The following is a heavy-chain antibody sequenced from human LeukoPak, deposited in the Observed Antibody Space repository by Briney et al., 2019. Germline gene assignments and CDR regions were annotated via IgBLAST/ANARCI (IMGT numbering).Heavy chain of an antibody. Sequence: GGSLRLSCAASGFTFSNYWLHWVRQAPGKGLEWVAFIRYDGSNKYYADSVKGRFTISRDNSKNTLYLQMDSLRAEDTAVYYCAKDRRYGWGQGTMVTVSS. CDR3: AKDRRYG. V-gene: IGHV3-30*02. CDR2: IRYDGSNK. J-gene: IGHJ3*01. CDR1: GFTFSNYW. D-gene: IGHD1-1*01.